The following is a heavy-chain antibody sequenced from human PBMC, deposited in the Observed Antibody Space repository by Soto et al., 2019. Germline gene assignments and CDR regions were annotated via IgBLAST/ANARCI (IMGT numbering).Heavy chain of an antibody. CDR2: IDWDDDK. J-gene: IGHJ4*02. V-gene: IGHV2-70*01. Sequence: GSGPTLVNPAQTLTLTCTFSGFSLSTSGMCVSWIRQPPGKALEWRALIDWDDDKYYSTSLKTRLTISKDTSKNQVVLTMTNMDPVDTATYYCASAMSGYDRGLDYSGQGTLVTVSS. D-gene: IGHD5-12*01. CDR3: ASAMSGYDRGLDY. CDR1: GFSLSTSGMC.